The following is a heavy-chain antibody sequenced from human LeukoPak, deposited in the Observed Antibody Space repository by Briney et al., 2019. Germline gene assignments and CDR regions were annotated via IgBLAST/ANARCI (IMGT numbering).Heavy chain of an antibody. CDR2: INEDGSTT. J-gene: IGHJ4*02. CDR3: ARIGYSSSSFDY. Sequence: PGGSLRLSRAASGFTFSSNWMHWVRQAPGKGLVWVSRINEDGSTTNYADSVKGRSTIFRDNAKNTLYLQMNSLRAEDTAVYYCARIGYSSSSFDYWGQGVLVTVYS. V-gene: IGHV3-74*01. D-gene: IGHD6-6*01. CDR1: GFTFSSNW.